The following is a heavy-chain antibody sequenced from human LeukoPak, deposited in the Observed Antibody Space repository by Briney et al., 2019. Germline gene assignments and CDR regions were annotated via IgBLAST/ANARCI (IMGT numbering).Heavy chain of an antibody. D-gene: IGHD3-10*01. V-gene: IGHV3-74*01. CDR1: GFTISSYW. Sequence: GGSLRLSCAASGFTISSYWMHSVRQAPGKGPLWVSRIISDGSTTTYADSVKGRFTISRDNAKNMVYFQMNTLIAEDTSTYYCVWLADPGYWGQGTLVTVSS. CDR2: IISDGSTT. J-gene: IGHJ4*02. CDR3: VWLADPGY.